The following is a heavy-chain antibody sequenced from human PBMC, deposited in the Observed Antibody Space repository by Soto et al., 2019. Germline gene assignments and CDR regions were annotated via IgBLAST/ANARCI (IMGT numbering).Heavy chain of an antibody. Sequence: QVQLVESGGGVLQPGRSLRLSCAASGFTFSSYGMHWVRQAPGKGLEWVAVIWYDGSNKYYADSVKGRFTISRDNSKNTLYLQMNSLRAEDTAVYYCARRGYSGYDFWDYYYMDVWGKGTTVTVSS. CDR1: GFTFSSYG. D-gene: IGHD5-12*01. V-gene: IGHV3-33*01. J-gene: IGHJ6*03. CDR3: ARRGYSGYDFWDYYYMDV. CDR2: IWYDGSNK.